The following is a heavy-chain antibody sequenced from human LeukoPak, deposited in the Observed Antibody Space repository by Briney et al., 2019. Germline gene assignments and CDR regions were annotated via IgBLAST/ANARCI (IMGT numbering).Heavy chain of an antibody. J-gene: IGHJ4*02. CDR3: ARGRFSYDNTGYSSFYY. V-gene: IGHV3-21*01. Sequence: PGGSLRLSCAASGFTFSSYSMNWVRQAPGKGLEWVSSISSSSSYIYYADSVKGRFTISRDNARNSLYLQMNSLRAEDTAVYYCARGRFSYDNTGYSSFYYWGQGTLVTVSS. CDR2: ISSSSSYI. CDR1: GFTFSSYS. D-gene: IGHD3-22*01.